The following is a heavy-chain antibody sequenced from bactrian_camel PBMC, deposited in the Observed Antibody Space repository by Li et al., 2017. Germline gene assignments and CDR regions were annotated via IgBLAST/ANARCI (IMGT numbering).Heavy chain of an antibody. CDR3: AADSRGDGNWLLMTQSFDS. CDR2: IDGDGMS. Sequence: HVQLVESGGGSGQAGGSLRLSCVPSGPLYNYYLMGWFRQAPGKEREGVAAIDGDGMSNYADSVKGRFTISRDNAKSTHYLQMNDLEPEDTAMYFCAADSRGDGNWLLMTQSFDSWGQGTQVTVS. D-gene: IGHD7*01. J-gene: IGHJ6*01. CDR1: GPLYNYYL. V-gene: IGHV3S53*01.